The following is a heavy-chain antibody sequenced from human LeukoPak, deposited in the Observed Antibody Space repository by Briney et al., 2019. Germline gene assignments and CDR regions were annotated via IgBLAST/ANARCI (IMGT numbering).Heavy chain of an antibody. V-gene: IGHV3-21*01. CDR3: ARDRRVTMIVVAHDAFDI. CDR2: ISSSSSYI. CDR1: RFTFSNYW. D-gene: IGHD3-22*01. Sequence: PGGSLRLSCVASRFTFSNYWMNWVRQAPGKGLEWVSSISSSSSYIYYADSVKGRFTISRDNAKNSLYLQMNSLRAEDTAVYYCARDRRVTMIVVAHDAFDIWGQGTMVTVSS. J-gene: IGHJ3*02.